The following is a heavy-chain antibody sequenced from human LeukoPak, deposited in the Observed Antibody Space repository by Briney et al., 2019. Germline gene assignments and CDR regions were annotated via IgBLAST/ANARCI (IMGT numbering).Heavy chain of an antibody. CDR2: IDIDGSGT. CDR1: GFTFSSYW. D-gene: IGHD6-19*01. CDR3: TRGGAVAASDY. J-gene: IGHJ4*02. V-gene: IGHV3-74*01. Sequence: GGSLRLSCAASGFTFSSYWMHWVRQAPGKGLVWVSRIDIDGSGTTYADSVKGRFTISRDNAKHTLYLQMNSLRPEDTAVYYCTRGGAVAASDYWGQETLVTVSS.